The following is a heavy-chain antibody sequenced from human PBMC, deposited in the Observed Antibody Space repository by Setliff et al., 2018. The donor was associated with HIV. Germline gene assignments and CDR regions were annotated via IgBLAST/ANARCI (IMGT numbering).Heavy chain of an antibody. V-gene: IGHV1-2*02. CDR2: INPSSGGT. J-gene: IGHJ6*03. Sequence: PSVKVSCKASGYTFTGHYMHWVRQAPGQGLEWMGWINPSSGGTNYAQKFQGRVTLTRDTSISTAYMELSRLRSDDTAVYYCARDGRYCSGGSCFTNRASYYYYYMDVWGKGTTVTVSS. CDR3: ARDGRYCSGGSCFTNRASYYYYYMDV. CDR1: GYTFTGHY. D-gene: IGHD2-15*01.